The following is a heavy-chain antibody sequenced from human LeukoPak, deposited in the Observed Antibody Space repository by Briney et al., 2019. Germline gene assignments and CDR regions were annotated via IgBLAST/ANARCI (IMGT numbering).Heavy chain of an antibody. J-gene: IGHJ4*02. D-gene: IGHD3-10*01. V-gene: IGHV4-31*03. CDR3: ARGGNRFGGFCFDY. CDR1: ADSLSSGGHY. Sequence: SETLSLTCTVSADSLSSGGHYWAWIRQFPGKGLESIGFIHHSGRSRHNPSLKDRVAISVDTSRKQFDLKLSSVTAADTAMYYCARGGNRFGGFCFDYWGQGIQVIVSS. CDR2: IHHSGRS.